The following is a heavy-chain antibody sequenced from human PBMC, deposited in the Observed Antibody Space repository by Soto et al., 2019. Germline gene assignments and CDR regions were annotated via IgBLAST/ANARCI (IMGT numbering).Heavy chain of an antibody. J-gene: IGHJ4*02. D-gene: IGHD3-22*01. Sequence: GGSLILSCAASGFTFSSYAMSWVRQAPGKGLEWVSAISGSGGSTYYADSVKGRFTISRDNSKNTLYLQMNSLRAEDTAVYYCAKDPLYYDSSGYYYWGQGTLVTVSS. V-gene: IGHV3-23*01. CDR1: GFTFSSYA. CDR3: AKDPLYYDSSGYYY. CDR2: ISGSGGST.